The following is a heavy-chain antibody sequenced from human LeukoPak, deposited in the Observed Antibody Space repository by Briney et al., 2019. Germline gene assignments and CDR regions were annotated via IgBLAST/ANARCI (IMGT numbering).Heavy chain of an antibody. D-gene: IGHD3-10*01. J-gene: IGHJ4*02. V-gene: IGHV4-39*01. Sequence: SETLSLTCTASGGSISSGSYYWGWLRQTQGKGLVWIGNIFYSGRTYYKPSLKSRVTISVDTSKNQFSLKLNSVTAADTAVYYCARRGVYGSGSYFGYWGQGTLVTVSS. CDR3: ARRGVYGSGSYFGY. CDR1: GGSISSGSYY. CDR2: IFYSGRT.